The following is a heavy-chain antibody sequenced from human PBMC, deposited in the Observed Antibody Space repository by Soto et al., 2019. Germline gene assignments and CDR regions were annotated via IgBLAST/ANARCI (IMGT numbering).Heavy chain of an antibody. J-gene: IGHJ6*02. V-gene: IGHV3-15*07. D-gene: IGHD4-4*01. Sequence: GGSXRLSCAASGFTFSNAWMNWVRQAPGKGLEWVGRIKSKTDGGTTDYAAPVKGRFTISRDDSKNTLYLQMNSLKTEDTAVYYCTTDNDYSNYYGMDVWGQGTTVTVSS. CDR1: GFTFSNAW. CDR3: TTDNDYSNYYGMDV. CDR2: IKSKTDGGTT.